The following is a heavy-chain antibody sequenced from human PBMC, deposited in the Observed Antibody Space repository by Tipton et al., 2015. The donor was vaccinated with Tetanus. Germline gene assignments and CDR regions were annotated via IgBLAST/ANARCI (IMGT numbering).Heavy chain of an antibody. J-gene: IGHJ6*04. V-gene: IGHV3-7*01. CDR2: IKQDGSKE. CDR3: ARALVTVPGEDV. Sequence: SLRLSCAASGFTFSKYGMHWVRQAPGKGLEWVADIKQDGSKEYYVDSVRGRFTISRDNARSSLFLQMNSLRAEDTAVYYCARALVTVPGEDVWGKGTTVTVSS. CDR1: GFTFSKYG. D-gene: IGHD2-2*01.